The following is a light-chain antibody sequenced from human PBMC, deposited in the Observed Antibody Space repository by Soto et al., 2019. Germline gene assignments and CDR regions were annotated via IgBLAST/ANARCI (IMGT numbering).Light chain of an antibody. CDR3: QQLNNWPLT. CDR2: DAS. V-gene: IGKV3-11*01. CDR1: QSISSD. J-gene: IGKJ4*01. Sequence: EIVLTQSPVTLSLSPGERATLSCRASQSISSDLAWYQQRPGQAPRLLIYDASKRATDIPARFSGSGSGIDFALTISSLEPEDFAVYYCQQLNNWPLTFGGGNKVEIK.